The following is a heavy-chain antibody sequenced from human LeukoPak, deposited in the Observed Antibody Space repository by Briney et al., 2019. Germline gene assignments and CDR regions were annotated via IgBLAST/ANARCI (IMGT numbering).Heavy chain of an antibody. V-gene: IGHV4-61*02. CDR1: GGSISSGSYY. CDR3: ARDRITIFGVVTLGY. D-gene: IGHD3-3*01. Sequence: PSQTLSLTCTVSGGSISSGSYYWSWIRQPAGKGLEWIGRIYTSGSTNYNPSLKSRVTISVDTSKNQFSLKLSSVTAADTAVYYCARDRITIFGVVTLGYWGQGTLVTVSS. J-gene: IGHJ4*02. CDR2: IYTSGST.